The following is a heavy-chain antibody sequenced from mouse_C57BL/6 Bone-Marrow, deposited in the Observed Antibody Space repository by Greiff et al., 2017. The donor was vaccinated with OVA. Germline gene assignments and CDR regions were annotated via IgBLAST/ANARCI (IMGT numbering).Heavy chain of an antibody. D-gene: IGHD1-1*01. V-gene: IGHV5-4*03. CDR2: ISDGGSST. J-gene: IGHJ3*01. CDR3: ARKDYGSSYEAWFAY. CDR1: GFTFSSYA. Sequence: EVKLMESGGGLVKPGGSLKLSCAASGFTFSSYAMSWVRQTPEKRLEWVETISDGGSSTYYQDNVKGRFTISRDNAKNNLYLQMSHLKAEDTAMYYCARKDYGSSYEAWFAYWGQGTLVTVSA.